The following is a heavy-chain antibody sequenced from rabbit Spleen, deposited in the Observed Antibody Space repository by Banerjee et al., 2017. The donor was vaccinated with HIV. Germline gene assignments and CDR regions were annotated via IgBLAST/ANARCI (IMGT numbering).Heavy chain of an antibody. J-gene: IGHJ6*01. CDR1: GFSFSSNW. V-gene: IGHV1S45*01. CDR3: ARDAGTSFSTYGMDL. Sequence: QQQLVESGGGLVKPGGTLTLTCTVSGFSFSSNWICWVRQAPGKGLEWIACIDTSDGDTDSANWPKGRFTTSKASSTTVTLKMTSLTVADTATYFCARDAGTSFSTYGMDLWGPGTLVPVS. D-gene: IGHD8-1*01. CDR2: IDTSDGDT.